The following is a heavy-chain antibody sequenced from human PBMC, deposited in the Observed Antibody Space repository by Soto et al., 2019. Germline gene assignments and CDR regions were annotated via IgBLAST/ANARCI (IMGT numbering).Heavy chain of an antibody. CDR2: INPSGGST. D-gene: IGHD6-19*01. V-gene: IGHV1-46*01. J-gene: IGHJ6*02. Sequence: ASVKVSCKASGYTFTSYYMHWVRQAPVQGLEWMGIINPSGGSTSYAQKFQGRVTMTRGTSTSTVYKELSSLRSEDSAVYYCAREKIAVAEYYYYGMDVWGQGTTVTVSS. CDR1: GYTFTSYY. CDR3: AREKIAVAEYYYYGMDV.